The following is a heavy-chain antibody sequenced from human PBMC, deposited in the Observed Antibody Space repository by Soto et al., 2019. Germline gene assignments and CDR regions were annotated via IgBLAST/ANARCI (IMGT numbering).Heavy chain of an antibody. J-gene: IGHJ4*02. CDR3: ARSDSGYIAY. CDR1: GDSVSSNSAA. D-gene: IGHD3-22*01. V-gene: IGHV6-1*01. CDR2: TYYRSKWYT. Sequence: SHTLSLTCALSGDSVSSNSAAWNWIRQSPSRGLEWLGRTYYRSKWYTYYGVSVKSRITINPDTSKNQFSLQLNSVTPVDTAVYYCARSDSGYIAYWGQGILVTVSS.